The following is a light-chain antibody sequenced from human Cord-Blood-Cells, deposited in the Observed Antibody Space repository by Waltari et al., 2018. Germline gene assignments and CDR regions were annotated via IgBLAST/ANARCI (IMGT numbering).Light chain of an antibody. J-gene: IGKJ3*01. V-gene: IGKV1-16*01. CDR2: AAS. CDR3: QQYNSYPST. CDR1: QGIRNY. Sequence: DIQMTQSPSSLSASVGDRVTISCRASQGIRNYLAWFQQKPGKVPKILIYAASSLQSGVPSRFSGSGSGTDFTLTIRSLQPEDFATYYCQQYNSYPSTFGPGTKVDIK.